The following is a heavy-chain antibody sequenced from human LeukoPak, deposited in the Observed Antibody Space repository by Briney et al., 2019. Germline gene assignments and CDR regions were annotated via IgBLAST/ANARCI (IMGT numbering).Heavy chain of an antibody. Sequence: SETLSLTCAVYGGSFSGYYRSWIRQPPGKGLEWIGEINHSGSTNYNPSLKSRVTISVDTSKNQFSLKLSSVTAADTAVYYCVRGRYRSSLSNWGQGTLVTVSS. CDR2: INHSGST. CDR3: VRGRYRSSLSN. J-gene: IGHJ4*02. CDR1: GGSFSGYY. V-gene: IGHV4-34*01. D-gene: IGHD6-13*01.